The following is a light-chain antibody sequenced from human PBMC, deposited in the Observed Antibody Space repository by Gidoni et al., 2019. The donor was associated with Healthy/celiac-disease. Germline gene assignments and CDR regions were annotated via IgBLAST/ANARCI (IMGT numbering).Light chain of an antibody. J-gene: IGKJ3*01. CDR3: QQYGSSPVT. CDR1: QSVSSSY. CDR2: GAS. V-gene: IGKV3-20*01. Sequence: ELVLTQSPVPLSLSPGERATISCRASQSVSSSYLAWYQQKPGQAPRLLIYGASSRATGIPDRFSGSGSGTDFTLTISRLEPEDFAVYYCQQYGSSPVTFGPGTKVDIK.